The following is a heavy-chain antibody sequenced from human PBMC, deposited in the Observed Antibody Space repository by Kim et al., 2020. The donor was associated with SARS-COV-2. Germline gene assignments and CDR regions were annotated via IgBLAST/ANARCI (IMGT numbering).Heavy chain of an antibody. J-gene: IGHJ5*02. Sequence: GDKTNYPPSVNGRFTISRDNSKNTLYLQMNSLGADDTAIYYCAPRRWLDPWGQGTLVTVSS. V-gene: IGHV3-23*01. CDR2: GDKT. CDR3: APRRWLDP.